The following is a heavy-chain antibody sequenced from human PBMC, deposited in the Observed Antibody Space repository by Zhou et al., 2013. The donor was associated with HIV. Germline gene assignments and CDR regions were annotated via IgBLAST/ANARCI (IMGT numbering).Heavy chain of an antibody. CDR3: ARFQLPGYSSSWYYFDY. CDR1: GGTFSSYA. CDR2: IIPIFGTA. Sequence: QVQLVQSGAEVKKPGSSVKVSCKASGGTFSSYAISWVRQAPGQGLEWMGGIIPIFGTANYAQKFQGRVTITADESTSTAYMELSSLRSEDTAVYYCARFQLPGYSSSWYYFDYWGQGTLVTGLL. D-gene: IGHD6-13*01. V-gene: IGHV1-69*12. J-gene: IGHJ4*02.